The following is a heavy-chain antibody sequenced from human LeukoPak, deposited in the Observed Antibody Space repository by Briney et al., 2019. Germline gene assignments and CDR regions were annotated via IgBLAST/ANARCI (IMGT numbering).Heavy chain of an antibody. J-gene: IGHJ4*02. CDR2: INHSGST. D-gene: IGHD3-22*01. CDR1: GGSFSGYY. V-gene: IGHV4-34*01. Sequence: PSETLSLTCAVYGGSFSGYYWSWIRQPPGKGLEWIGEINHSGSTNYNPSLKSRVTISVDTSKNQFSLKLSSVTAADTAVYYCARGTVVVITNWGQGTLVTVSS. CDR3: ARGTVVVITN.